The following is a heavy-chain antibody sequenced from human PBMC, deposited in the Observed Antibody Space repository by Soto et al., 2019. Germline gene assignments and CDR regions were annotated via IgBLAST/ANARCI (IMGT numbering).Heavy chain of an antibody. CDR1: GYTFTGYY. CDR2: INPNSGGT. Sequence: ASVKVSCKASGYTFTGYYMNWVRQAPGQGLEWMGWINPNSGGTNYAQKFQGRVTMTRDTSISTAYMELRRLRSDDTAVYYCAREVGQLHRRYYYYGMDVWGQGTTVTVSS. D-gene: IGHD2-21*01. J-gene: IGHJ6*02. V-gene: IGHV1-2*02. CDR3: AREVGQLHRRYYYYGMDV.